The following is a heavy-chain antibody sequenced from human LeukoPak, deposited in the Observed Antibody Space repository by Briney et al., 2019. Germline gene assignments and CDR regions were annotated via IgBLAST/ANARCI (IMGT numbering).Heavy chain of an antibody. J-gene: IGHJ4*02. D-gene: IGHD2-2*01. Sequence: GGSLRLSCAASGFTSSDYTMNWVRQAPGKGLEWVSGISVSDDSTYYADSVKGRFTMSRDNSNNMLYLQMNSLRAEDTAVYYCAKDRYCSSTNCPYDYWGRGTLVTVSS. V-gene: IGHV3-23*01. CDR3: AKDRYCSSTNCPYDY. CDR2: ISVSDDST. CDR1: GFTSSDYT.